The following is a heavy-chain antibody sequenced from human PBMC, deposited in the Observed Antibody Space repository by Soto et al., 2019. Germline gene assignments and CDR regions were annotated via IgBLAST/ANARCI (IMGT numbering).Heavy chain of an antibody. J-gene: IGHJ6*03. CDR3: ARAKIDYGDSYYYMDV. D-gene: IGHD4-17*01. V-gene: IGHV1-8*01. CDR2: MNPNSGNT. CDR1: GYTFTSYD. Sequence: GASVKVSCKASGYTFTSYDINWVRQATGQGLEWMGWMNPNSGNTGYAQKFQGRVTMTRNTSIITAYMELSSLRSEDTAVYYCARAKIDYGDSYYYMDVWGKGTTVTVSS.